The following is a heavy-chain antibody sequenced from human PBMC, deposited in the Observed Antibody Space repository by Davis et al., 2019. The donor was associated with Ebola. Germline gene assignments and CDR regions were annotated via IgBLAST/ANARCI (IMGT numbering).Heavy chain of an antibody. D-gene: IGHD6-13*01. V-gene: IGHV4-4*02. CDR2: IYHSGST. Sequence: SETLSLTCAVSGGSISSSNWWSWVRQPPGKGLEWIGEIYHSGSTNYNPSLKSRVTISVDTSKNQFSLKLSSVTAADTAVYYCARVRSIAAAAPFDYWGQGTLVTVSS. CDR3: ARVRSIAAAAPFDY. CDR1: GGSISSSNW. J-gene: IGHJ4*02.